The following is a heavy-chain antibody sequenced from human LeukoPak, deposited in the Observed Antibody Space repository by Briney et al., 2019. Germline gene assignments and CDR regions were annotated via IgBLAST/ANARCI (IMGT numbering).Heavy chain of an antibody. Sequence: SVKVSCKASGGTFSSYAISWVRQAPGQGLEWMGGIIPIFGTANYAQKFQGRVTITADKSTSTAYMELSSLRSEDTAVYYCARDRCYYDSSGSFDYWGQGTLVTVSS. CDR1: GGTFSSYA. CDR3: ARDRCYYDSSGSFDY. J-gene: IGHJ4*02. CDR2: IIPIFGTA. V-gene: IGHV1-69*06. D-gene: IGHD3-22*01.